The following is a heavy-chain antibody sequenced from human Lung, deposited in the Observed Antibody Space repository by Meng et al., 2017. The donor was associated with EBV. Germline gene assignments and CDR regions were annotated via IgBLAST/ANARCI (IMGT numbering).Heavy chain of an antibody. CDR2: IYYSGST. CDR3: ARLRLVWMFDY. V-gene: IGHV4-31*03. D-gene: IGHD6-19*01. CDR1: GCYVESGAYY. J-gene: IGHJ4*02. Sequence: VQLQWPGPGSVSLSRTLFVMCPVSGCYVESGAYYWSWIRQRPGKGLEWIGYIYYSGSTFYTPSLKSRATLSVDTSKNQFSLKLNSVTAADTAVYYCARLRLVWMFDYWGQGALVTVSS.